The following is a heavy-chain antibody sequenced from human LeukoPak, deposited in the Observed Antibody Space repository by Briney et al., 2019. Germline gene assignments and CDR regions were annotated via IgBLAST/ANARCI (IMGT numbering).Heavy chain of an antibody. D-gene: IGHD4-23*01. V-gene: IGHV3-66*01. Sequence: GGSLRLSCAASGFTVSSNHMSWVRQAPGKGLEWVSVIYIGGTIFYADSVKGRFTISRDNSMNTVYLEMNSLRAEDTAVYYCARSSMTTVVSHDDYWGQGTLVTVSS. CDR2: IYIGGTI. CDR1: GFTVSSNH. CDR3: ARSSMTTVVSHDDY. J-gene: IGHJ4*02.